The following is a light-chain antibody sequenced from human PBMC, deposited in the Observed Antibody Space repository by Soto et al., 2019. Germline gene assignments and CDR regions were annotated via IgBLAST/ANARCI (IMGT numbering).Light chain of an antibody. CDR1: QSIAIY. J-gene: IGKJ1*01. CDR3: QQSYTTPT. Sequence: DIQLTQSPSSLSASVGDIVTIACRASQSIAIYLNWYQHKPGKAPRLLISAASNLQSGVPTRFSGSGSGTDFTLIISSLQPEDLATYYCQQSYTTPTFGQGTKVE. CDR2: AAS. V-gene: IGKV1-39*01.